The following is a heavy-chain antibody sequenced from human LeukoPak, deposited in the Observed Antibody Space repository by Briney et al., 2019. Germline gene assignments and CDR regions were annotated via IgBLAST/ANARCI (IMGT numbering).Heavy chain of an antibody. CDR1: GFTFSSYE. J-gene: IGHJ4*02. D-gene: IGHD3-22*01. Sequence: GGSLRLSCAASGFTFSSYEMNWVRQAPGKGLEWVSYISLSGSDTYYADSVKGRVTISRDNAKNSLYLQMNNLRAEDTAVYYCARTYYYDTSGYYYATGAHFDYWGQGTLVTVSS. CDR2: ISLSGSDT. V-gene: IGHV3-48*03. CDR3: ARTYYYDTSGYYYATGAHFDY.